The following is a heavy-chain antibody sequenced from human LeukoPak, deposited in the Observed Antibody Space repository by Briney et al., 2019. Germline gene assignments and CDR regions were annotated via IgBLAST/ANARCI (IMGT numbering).Heavy chain of an antibody. CDR3: ARDLNWETY. CDR2: IKTDGSQI. D-gene: IGHD7-27*01. CDR1: GFTFSDYY. V-gene: IGHV3-7*01. Sequence: GGSLRLSCAASGFTFSDYYMSWIRQAPGKGLEWVANIKTDGSQIYYVDSVKGRFTISRDDAKNSLYLQMNSLRAEDTSVCYCARDLNWETYWGQGTLVSVSS. J-gene: IGHJ4*02.